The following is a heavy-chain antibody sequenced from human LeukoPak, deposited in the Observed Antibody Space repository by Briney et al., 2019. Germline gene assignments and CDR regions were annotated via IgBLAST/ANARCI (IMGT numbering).Heavy chain of an antibody. CDR3: ARGRCGGDCYLDY. CDR1: GGSISSSSYY. D-gene: IGHD2-21*02. Sequence: SETLSLTCTVSGGSISSSSYYWGWIRQPPGKGLEWIGSIYYSGSTYYNPSLKSRVTISVDTSKNQFSLKLSSVTAADTAVYHCARGRCGGDCYLDYWGQGTLVTVSS. J-gene: IGHJ4*02. V-gene: IGHV4-39*07. CDR2: IYYSGST.